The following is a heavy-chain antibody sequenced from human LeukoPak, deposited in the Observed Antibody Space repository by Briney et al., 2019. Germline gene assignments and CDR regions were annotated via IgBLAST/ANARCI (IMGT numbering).Heavy chain of an antibody. V-gene: IGHV1-69*13. CDR2: IIPIFGTA. D-gene: IGHD7-27*01. Sequence: GASVKVSCKASGGTFSSYAISWVRQAPGQGLEWMGGIIPIFGTANYAQKFQGRVTITADESTSTAYMELSSLRSEDTAVYYCARGINLGYYYYMDVWGKGTTVTISS. CDR3: ARGINLGYYYYMDV. J-gene: IGHJ6*03. CDR1: GGTFSSYA.